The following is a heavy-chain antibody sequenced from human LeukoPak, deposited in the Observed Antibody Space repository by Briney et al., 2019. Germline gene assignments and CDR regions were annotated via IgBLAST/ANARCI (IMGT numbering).Heavy chain of an antibody. D-gene: IGHD2-2*01. V-gene: IGHV5-51*01. J-gene: IGHJ4*02. CDR3: ATRGYCSSTSCYPFDY. CDR1: GYSFTSYW. Sequence: GESLKISCKGSGYSFTSYWIGWVRQMPGKGLEWMGIIYPGDSDTRYSPSFRGQVTISADKSISTAYLQWSSLKASDTAMYYCATRGYCSSTSCYPFDYWGQGTLVTVSS. CDR2: IYPGDSDT.